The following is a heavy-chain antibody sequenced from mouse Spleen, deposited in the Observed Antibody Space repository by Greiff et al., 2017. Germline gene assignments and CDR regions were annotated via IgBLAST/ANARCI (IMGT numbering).Heavy chain of an antibody. V-gene: IGHV1-62-2*01. J-gene: IGHJ1*01. CDR1: GYTFTEYT. Sequence: QVQLKQSGAELVKPGASVKLSCKASGYTFTEYTIHWVKQRSGQGLEWIGWFYPGSGSIKYNEKFKDKATLTADKSSSTVYMELSRLTSEDSAVYFCARHEDRKGLRRGYWYFDVWGAGTTVTVSS. CDR2: FYPGSGSI. CDR3: ARHEDRKGLRRGYWYFDV. D-gene: IGHD2-2*01.